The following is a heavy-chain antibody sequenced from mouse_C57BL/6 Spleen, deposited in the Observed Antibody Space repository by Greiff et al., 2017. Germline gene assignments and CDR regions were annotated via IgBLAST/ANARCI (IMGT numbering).Heavy chain of an antibody. J-gene: IGHJ3*01. V-gene: IGHV1-81*01. D-gene: IGHD2-4*01. CDR3: ARRYDYDGGFAY. CDR2: IYPRSGNT. Sequence: VQLVESGAELARPGASVKLSCKASGYTFTSYGISWVKQRTGQGLEWIGEIYPRSGNTYYNEKFKGKATLTADKSSSTAYLELRSLTSEDSAVYFCARRYDYDGGFAYWGQGTLVTVSA. CDR1: GYTFTSYG.